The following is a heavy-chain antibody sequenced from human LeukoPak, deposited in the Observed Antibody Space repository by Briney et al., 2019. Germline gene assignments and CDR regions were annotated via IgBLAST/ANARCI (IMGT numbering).Heavy chain of an antibody. Sequence: ASVKVSCKVSGYTLTELSMHWVRQAPGKGLEWMGGFDPEDGETIYAQKFQGRVTMTEDTSTDTAYMELSSLRSEDTAVYYCATDMREYYFYGMDVWGQGTTVTVSS. CDR1: GYTLTELS. CDR2: FDPEDGET. CDR3: ATDMREYYFYGMDV. D-gene: IGHD3-16*01. J-gene: IGHJ6*02. V-gene: IGHV1-24*01.